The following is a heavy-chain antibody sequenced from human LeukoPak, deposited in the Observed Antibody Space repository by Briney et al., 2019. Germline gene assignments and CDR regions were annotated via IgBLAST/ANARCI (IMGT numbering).Heavy chain of an antibody. Sequence: GASVKVSCKASGGTFSIYAISWVRQAPGQGLEWMGGIIPIFGTANYAQKFQGRVTITADESTSTAYMELSSLRSEDTAVYYCAFLWGEMATINRYLPDYWGQGTLVTVSS. CDR2: IIPIFGTA. V-gene: IGHV1-69*13. CDR3: AFLWGEMATINRYLPDY. J-gene: IGHJ4*02. CDR1: GGTFSIYA. D-gene: IGHD5-24*01.